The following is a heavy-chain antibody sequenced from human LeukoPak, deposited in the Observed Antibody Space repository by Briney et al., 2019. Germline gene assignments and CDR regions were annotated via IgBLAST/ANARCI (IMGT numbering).Heavy chain of an antibody. D-gene: IGHD3-22*01. CDR2: ISSSSSTI. Sequence: GGSLRLSCAASGFTFSTYNMNWVRQAPGKGLEWVSYISSSSSTIYYADSVKGRFTISRDNAKNSLYLQMNSLRAEDTAVYYCARGSTYYDSSGQVPFDYWGQGTLVTVSS. CDR3: ARGSTYYDSSGQVPFDY. J-gene: IGHJ4*02. CDR1: GFTFSTYN. V-gene: IGHV3-48*01.